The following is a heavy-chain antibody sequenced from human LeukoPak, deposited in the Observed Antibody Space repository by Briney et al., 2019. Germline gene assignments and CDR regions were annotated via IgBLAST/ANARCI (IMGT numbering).Heavy chain of an antibody. CDR2: IWYDGSNK. D-gene: IGHD3-22*01. Sequence: GGSQRLSCAASGFTFSSYGMHWVRQAPGKGLEWVAVIWYDGSNKYYADSVKGRFTISRDNAKKTLYLQMNSLRVEDTAVYYCASGEFDYYDSIIFGGQGTLVTVSS. CDR1: GFTFSSYG. V-gene: IGHV3-33*03. CDR3: ASGEFDYYDSIIF. J-gene: IGHJ4*02.